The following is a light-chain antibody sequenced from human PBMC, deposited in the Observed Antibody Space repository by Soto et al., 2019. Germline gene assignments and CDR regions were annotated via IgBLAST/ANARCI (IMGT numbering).Light chain of an antibody. J-gene: IGKJ4*01. Sequence: DIQLTQSPSFQSASLGDRVTNTCRASQAISSYLAWYQQKPGKPPKLLVYGASTLQSDAPSRFSGSGSGTEFTLTVSSLHAEDSATYYCQQFNDYPLTFGGGTKVDIK. CDR2: GAS. CDR1: QAISSY. V-gene: IGKV1-9*01. CDR3: QQFNDYPLT.